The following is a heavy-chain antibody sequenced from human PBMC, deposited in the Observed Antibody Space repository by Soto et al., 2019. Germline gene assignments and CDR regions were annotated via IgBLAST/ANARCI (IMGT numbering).Heavy chain of an antibody. J-gene: IGHJ5*02. CDR3: AKGMVPDQ. D-gene: IGHD6-13*01. CDR2: ITATGT. Sequence: EVHLLESGGGFVQPGGSLRLSCAASGFSFRQYAMIWVRQAPGKGLEWVSAITATGTHYADSVKGRFTISRDSSKSTLHLDINNLRVEDTAVYYCAKGMVPDQWGQGTLITVSS. V-gene: IGHV3-23*01. CDR1: GFSFRQYA.